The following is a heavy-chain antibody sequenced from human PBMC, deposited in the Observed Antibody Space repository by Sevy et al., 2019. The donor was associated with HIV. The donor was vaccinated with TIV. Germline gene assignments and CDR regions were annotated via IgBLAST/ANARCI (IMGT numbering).Heavy chain of an antibody. Sequence: GGSLRLSCAASGFTFAKYSMSWVRQAPGKGLEWVSTFSFGCGRINYADSVKGRFTISRDESKNTLFLQMNSLRAEDMATYFCAREGCTQPHDYWGQGTLVTVS. CDR3: AREGCTQPHDY. V-gene: IGHV3-23*01. CDR2: FSFGCGRI. D-gene: IGHD2-8*01. CDR1: GFTFAKYS. J-gene: IGHJ4*02.